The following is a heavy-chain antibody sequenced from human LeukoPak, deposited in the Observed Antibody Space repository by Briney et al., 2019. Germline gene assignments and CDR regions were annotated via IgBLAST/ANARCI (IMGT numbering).Heavy chain of an antibody. CDR2: INHSGST. Sequence: NPSETLSLTCAVYGGSFSGYYWSWIRQPPGKGLEWIGEINHSGSTNYNPSLKSRVTISVDTSKNQFSLKLSPVTAADTAVYYCARGTRHYVWGSYRSYYFDYWGQGTLVTVSS. CDR3: ARGTRHYVWGSYRSYYFDY. D-gene: IGHD3-16*02. CDR1: GGSFSGYY. J-gene: IGHJ4*02. V-gene: IGHV4-34*01.